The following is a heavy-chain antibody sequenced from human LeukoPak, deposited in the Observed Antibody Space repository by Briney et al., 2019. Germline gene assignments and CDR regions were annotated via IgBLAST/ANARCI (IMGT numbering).Heavy chain of an antibody. D-gene: IGHD3-10*01. CDR3: ARDGWFGDYNWFDP. CDR2: ISSASNTI. CDR1: GFTFSSYS. J-gene: IGHJ5*02. V-gene: IGHV3-48*01. Sequence: AGGSLRFSCAASGFTFSSYSMNWVRQAPGKGLEWVSYISSASNTIYYADSVKGRFTISRDNAKNSLYLQMNSLRAEDTAMYYCARDGWFGDYNWFDPWGQGTLVTVSS.